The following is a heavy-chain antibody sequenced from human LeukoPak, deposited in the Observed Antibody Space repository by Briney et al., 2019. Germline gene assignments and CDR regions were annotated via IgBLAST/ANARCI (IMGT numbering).Heavy chain of an antibody. J-gene: IGHJ6*03. CDR3: ARGDSSSSGLFYYYYYMDV. CDR1: GGSFSGYY. CDR2: INHSGST. Sequence: NTSETLSLTCAVYGGSFSGYYWSWIRQPPGKGLEWIGEINHSGSTNYNPSLKSRVTISVGTPKNQFSLKLSSVTAADTAVYYCARGDSSSSGLFYYYYYMDVWGKGTTVTVSS. V-gene: IGHV4-34*01. D-gene: IGHD6-6*01.